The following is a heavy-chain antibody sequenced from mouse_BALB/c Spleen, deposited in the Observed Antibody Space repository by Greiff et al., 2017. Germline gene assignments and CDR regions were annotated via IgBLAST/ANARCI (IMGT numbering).Heavy chain of an antibody. Sequence: QVQLKESGPGLVAPSQSLSITCTVSGFSLTSYGVHWVRQPPGKGLEWLGVIWAGGSTNYNSALMSRLSISKDNSKSQVFLKMNSLQTDDTAMYYCARVPYYRYDAWFAYWGQGTLVTVSA. CDR2: IWAGGST. D-gene: IGHD2-14*01. CDR1: GFSLTSYG. J-gene: IGHJ3*01. CDR3: ARVPYYRYDAWFAY. V-gene: IGHV2-9*02.